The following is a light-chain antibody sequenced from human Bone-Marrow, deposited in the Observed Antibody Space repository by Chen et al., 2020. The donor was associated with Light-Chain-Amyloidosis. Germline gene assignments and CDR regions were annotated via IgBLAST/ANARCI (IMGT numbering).Light chain of an antibody. Sequence: QSVLTPPPSASGTPGQRVTISCSGGTSNVGIGSVHWYQPLPGTAPKLLTYFNNHRPSGVPDRFAGSKSGTSASMDISGVQSEDEDDDDCGTWDDSLDGWVFGGGTKLTVL. CDR1: TSNVGIGS. CDR3: GTWDDSLDGWV. V-gene: IGLV1-44*01. CDR2: FNN. J-gene: IGLJ3*02.